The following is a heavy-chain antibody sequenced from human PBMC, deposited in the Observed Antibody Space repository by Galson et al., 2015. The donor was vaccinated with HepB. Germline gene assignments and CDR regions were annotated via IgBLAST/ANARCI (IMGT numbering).Heavy chain of an antibody. Sequence: SLRLSCAASGFTFRSYTMNWVRQAPGKGLEWVSYISSSSSTLYYADSVKGRFTISRDNAKNSLYLQMNSLRDEDTAVYYCARDDFDSSGYLDYWGQGTLVTVSS. CDR1: GFTFRSYT. CDR3: ARDDFDSSGYLDY. J-gene: IGHJ4*02. D-gene: IGHD3-22*01. CDR2: ISSSSSTL. V-gene: IGHV3-48*02.